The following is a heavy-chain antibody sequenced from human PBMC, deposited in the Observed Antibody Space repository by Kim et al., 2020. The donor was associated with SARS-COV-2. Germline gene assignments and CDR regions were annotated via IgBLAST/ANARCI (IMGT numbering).Heavy chain of an antibody. J-gene: IGHJ4*02. V-gene: IGHV1-3*01. Sequence: QGRVTITRDTSASTAYMELSSLRSEDTAVYYCARDPSYDSSGYYYVPIDYWGQGTLVTVSS. D-gene: IGHD3-22*01. CDR3: ARDPSYDSSGYYYVPIDY.